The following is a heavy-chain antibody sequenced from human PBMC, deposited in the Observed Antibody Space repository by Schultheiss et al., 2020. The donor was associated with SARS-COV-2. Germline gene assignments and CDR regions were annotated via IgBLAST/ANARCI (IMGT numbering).Heavy chain of an antibody. Sequence: SVKVSCMASGYTFTSYGISWVRQAPGQGLEWMGRIIPILGIANYAQKFQGRVTITADKSTSTAYMELSSLRSDDTAVYYCAKSPTLMRLRLGELSLYPDFDYWGQGTLVTVSS. D-gene: IGHD3-16*02. CDR3: AKSPTLMRLRLGELSLYPDFDY. V-gene: IGHV1-69*04. CDR2: IIPILGIA. CDR1: GYTFTSYG. J-gene: IGHJ4*02.